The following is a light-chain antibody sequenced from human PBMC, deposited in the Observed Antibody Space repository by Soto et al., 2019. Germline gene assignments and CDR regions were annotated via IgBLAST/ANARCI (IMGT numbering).Light chain of an antibody. V-gene: IGKV4-1*01. CDR1: QSVLYSSNNKNY. Sequence: DIVMTQSPDSLAVSLGERATINCKSSQSVLYSSNNKNYLAWYQQRPGQPPTLLIYWASTRESGVPDRFSGSGSGTDFTLTITSLQADDVAVYYCQQYESTPPTFGQGTKLEIK. CDR3: QQYESTPPT. CDR2: WAS. J-gene: IGKJ2*01.